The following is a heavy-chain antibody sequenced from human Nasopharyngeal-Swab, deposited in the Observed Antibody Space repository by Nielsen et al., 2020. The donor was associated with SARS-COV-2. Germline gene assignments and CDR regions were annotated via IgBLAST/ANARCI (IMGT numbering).Heavy chain of an antibody. V-gene: IGHV3-23*01. Sequence: GGSLRLSCAASGFTFSSYEMNWVRKAPGKGLDWVSAISGSGGSAYYADSVKGRFTISRDNSKNTVYLQMNTLRAEDTAVYYCAKDGRYYASGSHPFDYWGQGTLVTVSS. CDR2: ISGSGGSA. J-gene: IGHJ4*02. CDR3: AKDGRYYASGSHPFDY. D-gene: IGHD3-10*01. CDR1: GFTFSSYE.